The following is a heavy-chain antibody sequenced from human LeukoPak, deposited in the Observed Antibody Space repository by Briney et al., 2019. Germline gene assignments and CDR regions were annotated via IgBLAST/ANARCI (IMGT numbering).Heavy chain of an antibody. V-gene: IGHV5-10-1*01. CDR3: ARAYSGYDSYYYYGMDV. D-gene: IGHD5-12*01. CDR1: GYSFTSYW. Sequence: GESLKISCKGSGYSFTSYWISWVRQMPGKGLEWMGRIDPSDSYTNYSPSFQGHVTISADKSISTAYLQWSSLKASDTAMYYCARAYSGYDSYYYYGMDVWGKGTTVTVSS. J-gene: IGHJ6*04. CDR2: IDPSDSYT.